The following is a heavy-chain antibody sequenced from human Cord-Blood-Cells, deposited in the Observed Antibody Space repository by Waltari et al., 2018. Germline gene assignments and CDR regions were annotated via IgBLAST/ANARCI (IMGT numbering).Heavy chain of an antibody. D-gene: IGHD3-22*01. CDR3: ARDRNDSSGYYYDAFDI. V-gene: IGHV1-69*01. CDR2: IIPIFGTA. Sequence: QVQLVQSGAEVKKPGSSVKVSCKASGGTFSSYSISWVRPAPEQGLEWMGGIIPIFGTANYAQKFQGRVTITADESTSTAYMELSSLRSEDTAVYYCARDRNDSSGYYYDAFDIWGQGTMVTVSS. CDR1: GGTFSSYS. J-gene: IGHJ3*02.